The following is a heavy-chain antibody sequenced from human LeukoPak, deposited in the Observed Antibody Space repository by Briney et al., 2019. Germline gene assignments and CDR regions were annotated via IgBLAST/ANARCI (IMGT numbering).Heavy chain of an antibody. J-gene: IGHJ4*02. D-gene: IGHD5-24*01. Sequence: PGGSLTLSCAASRFTFSSYWMHWVRQPPGRGLVWVAFINNGGSGTRYADSVKGRFTTSRDNAKNTLFLQMSSLRAEDAAVYYYASDRDGYTDDWGQGTLVTVSS. CDR2: INNGGSGT. CDR3: ASDRDGYTDD. V-gene: IGHV3-74*01. CDR1: RFTFSSYW.